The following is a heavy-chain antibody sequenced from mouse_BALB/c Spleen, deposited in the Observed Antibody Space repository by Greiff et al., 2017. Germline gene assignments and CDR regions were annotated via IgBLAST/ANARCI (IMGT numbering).Heavy chain of an antibody. V-gene: IGHV1-39*01. CDR1: GYSFTDYI. D-gene: IGHD2-3*01. Sequence: VHVKQTGPELVKPGASVKISCKASGYSFTDYIMLWVKQSHGKSLEWIGNINPYYGSTSYNLKFKGKATLTVDKSSSTAYMQLNSLTSEDSAVYYCARDGYYAMDYWGQGTSVTVSS. CDR3: ARDGYYAMDY. CDR2: INPYYGST. J-gene: IGHJ4*01.